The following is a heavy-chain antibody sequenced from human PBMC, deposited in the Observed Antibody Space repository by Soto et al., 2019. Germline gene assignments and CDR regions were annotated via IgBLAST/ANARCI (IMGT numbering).Heavy chain of an antibody. CDR2: IHYSGTT. CDR3: AAGEASSRNLAPYYLDF. J-gene: IGHJ4*02. D-gene: IGHD6-13*01. V-gene: IGHV4-59*01. Sequence: GGSMRNYFWTWIRQPPGKVLEWIGYIHYSGTTSFFPSYNPSLRSRVTISEDTSKNQFSLKLLSVTTADTAVYFCAAGEASSRNLAPYYLDFWGQGTLVTVS. CDR1: GGSMRNYF.